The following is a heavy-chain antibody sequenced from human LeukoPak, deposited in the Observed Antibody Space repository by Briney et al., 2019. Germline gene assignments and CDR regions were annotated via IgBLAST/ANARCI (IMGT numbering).Heavy chain of an antibody. V-gene: IGHV3-11*01. CDR3: ARSYGSGSYQDY. Sequence: GGSLRLSCAASGFTFSDYYMSWIRQAPGKGLEWVSYISSSGSTIYYADSVKGRFTISRDNAKNSLYLQMNSLRTEDMALYYCARSYGSGSYQDYWGQGTLVTVSS. CDR2: ISSSGSTI. D-gene: IGHD3-10*01. CDR1: GFTFSDYY. J-gene: IGHJ4*02.